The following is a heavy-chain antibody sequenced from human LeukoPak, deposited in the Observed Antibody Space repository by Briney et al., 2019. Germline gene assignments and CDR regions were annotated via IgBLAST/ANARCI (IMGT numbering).Heavy chain of an antibody. CDR1: GFTFSDHY. D-gene: IGHD5-12*01. Sequence: GGSLRLSCAASGFTFSDHYMDWVRQALGKGLEWVGRTRNKAKSYITEYAASVKGRFAISRDDSKNSLYLQMNSLKTEDTAVYYCARDGYSGYGFLDVWGKGTTVTVSS. J-gene: IGHJ6*04. CDR2: TRNKAKSYIT. V-gene: IGHV3-72*01. CDR3: ARDGYSGYGFLDV.